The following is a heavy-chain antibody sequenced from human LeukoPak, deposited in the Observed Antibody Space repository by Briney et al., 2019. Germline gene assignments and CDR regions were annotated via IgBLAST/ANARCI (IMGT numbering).Heavy chain of an antibody. CDR3: ARVTEAVADAFDI. CDR1: GGSISSYY. V-gene: IGHV4-59*01. Sequence: SETLSLTCTVSGGSISSYYWSWIRQPPGKGLEWIGYIYYSGSTNYNPSLKSRVTISVDTSKSQFSLKLSSVTAADTAVYYCARVTEAVADAFDIWGQGTMVTVSS. J-gene: IGHJ3*02. D-gene: IGHD6-19*01. CDR2: IYYSGST.